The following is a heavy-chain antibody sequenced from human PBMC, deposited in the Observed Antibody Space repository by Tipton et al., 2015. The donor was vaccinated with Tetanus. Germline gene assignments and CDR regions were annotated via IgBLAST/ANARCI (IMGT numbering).Heavy chain of an antibody. CDR1: GASVRSLTHY. D-gene: IGHD2-21*02. J-gene: IGHJ3*02. CDR2: IYYSGAT. Sequence: LRLSCTVSGASVRSLTHYWSWLRQPPGKPLEWISDIYYSGATEYNPSLQSRVTTSLHASQRQFSLKLTSVTPADTAIYYCARKGRQGCSGDCYPSAYDIWGHGTMVTVSS. V-gene: IGHV4-61*01. CDR3: ARKGRQGCSGDCYPSAYDI.